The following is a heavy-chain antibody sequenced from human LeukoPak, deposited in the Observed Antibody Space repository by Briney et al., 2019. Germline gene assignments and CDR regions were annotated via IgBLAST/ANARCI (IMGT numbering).Heavy chain of an antibody. Sequence: SETLSLTCSVSGDSINNGGFYWSWIRQLPVKGLEWIGFIFYSGNTYYNPSLKSRSTISVDTSNSQFSLKLNYVTAADTAVYYCARTRLRGDPFDYWGQGTLVTVSS. D-gene: IGHD2-21*02. CDR3: ARTRLRGDPFDY. J-gene: IGHJ4*02. V-gene: IGHV4-31*03. CDR2: IFYSGNT. CDR1: GDSINNGGFY.